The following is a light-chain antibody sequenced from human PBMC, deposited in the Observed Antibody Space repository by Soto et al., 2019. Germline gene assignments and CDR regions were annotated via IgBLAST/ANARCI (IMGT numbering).Light chain of an antibody. CDR2: NAS. Sequence: DIQMTQSPSTLSASVGDRVTITCRASQSVSWYLAWYQQKPGKAPKILIFNASTLGSGVPSRFSGSGSGTEFPLTISSLQPDDFATYYCQQYNSYSTWTFGQGTKVEI. J-gene: IGKJ1*01. V-gene: IGKV1-5*01. CDR3: QQYNSYSTWT. CDR1: QSVSWY.